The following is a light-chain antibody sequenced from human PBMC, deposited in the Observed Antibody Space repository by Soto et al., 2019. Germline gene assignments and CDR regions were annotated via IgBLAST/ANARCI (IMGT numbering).Light chain of an antibody. V-gene: IGKV3-20*01. CDR3: QQYGSSPPWT. CDR2: GAS. Sequence: EIVMTQSPATLSVSPGERATLSCRASQSISGTLAWYQQKPGQAPRLLIYGASSRATGIPDRFSGSGSGTDFTLTISRLEPEDFAVYYCQQYGSSPPWTFGQGTKVDIK. J-gene: IGKJ1*01. CDR1: QSISGT.